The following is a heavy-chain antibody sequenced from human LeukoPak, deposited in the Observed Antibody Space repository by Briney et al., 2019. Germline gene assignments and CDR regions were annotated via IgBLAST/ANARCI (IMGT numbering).Heavy chain of an antibody. J-gene: IGHJ4*02. CDR2: IWYDGSNK. CDR3: ARSRGLRLGELSPLDY. V-gene: IGHV3-33*01. CDR1: GFTFSSYG. D-gene: IGHD3-16*02. Sequence: GGFLRLSCAAPGFTFSSYGMQWVRQAPGKGLEWVAVIWYDGSNKYYADSVKGRFTISRDNAKNSLYLQMNSLRAEDTAVYYCARSRGLRLGELSPLDYWGQGTLVTVSS.